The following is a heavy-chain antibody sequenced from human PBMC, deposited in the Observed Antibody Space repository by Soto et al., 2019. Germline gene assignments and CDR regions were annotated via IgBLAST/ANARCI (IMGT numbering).Heavy chain of an antibody. CDR1: GGSISSYY. D-gene: IGHD6-13*01. J-gene: IGHJ6*02. CDR2: IYYSGST. V-gene: IGHV4-59*01. Sequence: NPSETLSLTCTVSGGSISSYYWSWIRQPPGKGLEWIGYIYYSGSTNYNPSLKSRVTISVDTSKNQFSLKLSSVTAADTAVYYCARDPGIAAAGHYYYYGMDVWGQGTTVTVSS. CDR3: ARDPGIAAAGHYYYYGMDV.